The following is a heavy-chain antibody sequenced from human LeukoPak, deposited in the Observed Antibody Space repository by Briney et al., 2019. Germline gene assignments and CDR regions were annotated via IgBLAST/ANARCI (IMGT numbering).Heavy chain of an antibody. CDR2: ISYDGSNK. J-gene: IGHJ2*01. D-gene: IGHD6-13*01. Sequence: GSLRLSCAASGFTFSSYGMHWVRQAPGKGLEWVAVISYDGSNKYYADSVRGRFTISRDNSKNTLYLQMNSLRAEDTAVYYCAKEGYSSSWFFWYFDLWGRGTLVTVSS. V-gene: IGHV3-30*18. CDR3: AKEGYSSSWFFWYFDL. CDR1: GFTFSSYG.